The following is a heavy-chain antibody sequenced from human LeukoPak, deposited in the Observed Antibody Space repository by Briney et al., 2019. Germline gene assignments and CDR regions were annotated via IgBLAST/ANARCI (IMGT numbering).Heavy chain of an antibody. Sequence: SETLSLTCTVSGGSISSGGYYWSSIRQHPGKGLEWIGYIYYSGSTYYNPSLKSRVTISVDTSKNQFSLKLSSVTAADTAVYYCARDPDYYGSGRDWGQGTLVTVSS. CDR2: IYYSGST. CDR3: ARDPDYYGSGRD. D-gene: IGHD3-10*01. CDR1: GGSISSGGYY. V-gene: IGHV4-31*03. J-gene: IGHJ4*02.